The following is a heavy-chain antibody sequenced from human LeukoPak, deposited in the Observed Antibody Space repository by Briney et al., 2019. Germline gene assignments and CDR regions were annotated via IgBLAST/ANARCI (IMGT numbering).Heavy chain of an antibody. CDR1: GFTFSDYY. V-gene: IGHV4-34*01. Sequence: GALRLSCAASGFTFSDYYMSWIRQPPGKGLEWIGEINHSGSTNYNPSLKSRVTISVDTSKNQFSLKLSSVTAADTAVYYCARHRRYYYDSSGYYSWGRGTLVTVSS. CDR3: ARHRRYYYDSSGYYS. D-gene: IGHD3-22*01. J-gene: IGHJ4*02. CDR2: INHSGST.